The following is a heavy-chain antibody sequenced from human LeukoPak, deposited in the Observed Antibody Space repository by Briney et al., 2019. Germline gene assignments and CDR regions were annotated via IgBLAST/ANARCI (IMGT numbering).Heavy chain of an antibody. Sequence: GGSLRLSCAASGFTFSSYAMSWVRQAPGKGLEWVGRIKSKTDGGTTDYAAPVKGRFTISRDDSKNTLYLQMNSLKTEDTAVYYCTTGVNYGDSPFDYWGQGTLVTVSS. D-gene: IGHD4-17*01. CDR2: IKSKTDGGTT. J-gene: IGHJ4*02. CDR3: TTGVNYGDSPFDY. V-gene: IGHV3-15*01. CDR1: GFTFSSYA.